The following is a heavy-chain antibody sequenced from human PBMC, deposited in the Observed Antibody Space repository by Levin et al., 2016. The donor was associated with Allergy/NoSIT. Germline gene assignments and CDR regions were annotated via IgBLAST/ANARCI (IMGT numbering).Heavy chain of an antibody. CDR2: ISYDGSNK. V-gene: IGHV3-30*18. D-gene: IGHD3-10*01. Sequence: WIRQPPGKGLEWMAVISYDGSNKYYADSVKGRFTISRDNSKNTLYLQMNSLRAEDTAVYYCANIYGSGSPFDYWGPGNPGHRLL. J-gene: IGHJ4*02. CDR3: ANIYGSGSPFDY.